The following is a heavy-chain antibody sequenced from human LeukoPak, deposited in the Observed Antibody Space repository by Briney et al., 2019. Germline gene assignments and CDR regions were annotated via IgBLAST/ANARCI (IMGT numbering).Heavy chain of an antibody. J-gene: IGHJ2*01. CDR2: INPNSGGT. Sequence: ASVKVSCKASGYTFTGYYMHWVRQALGQGLEWMGRINPNSGGTNYAQKFQGRVTMTRDTSISTAYMELSRLRSDDTAVYYCARDHRLTMVRGVTHHWYFDLWGRGTLVTVSS. CDR3: ARDHRLTMVRGVTHHWYFDL. CDR1: GYTFTGYY. D-gene: IGHD3-10*01. V-gene: IGHV1-2*06.